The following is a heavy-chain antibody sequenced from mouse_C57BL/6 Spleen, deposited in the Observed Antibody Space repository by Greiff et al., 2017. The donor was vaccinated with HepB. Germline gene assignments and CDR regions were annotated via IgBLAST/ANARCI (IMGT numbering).Heavy chain of an antibody. J-gene: IGHJ4*01. D-gene: IGHD1-1*01. CDR2: INYDGSST. CDR1: GFTFSDYY. Sequence: DVMLVESEGGLVQPGSSMKLSCTASGFTFSDYYMAWVRQVPEKGLEWVANINYDGSSTYYLDSLKSRFIISRDNAKNILYLQMSRLKSEDTATYYCARIVPYYYGSSFYAMDYWGQGTSVTVSS. V-gene: IGHV5-16*01. CDR3: ARIVPYYYGSSFYAMDY.